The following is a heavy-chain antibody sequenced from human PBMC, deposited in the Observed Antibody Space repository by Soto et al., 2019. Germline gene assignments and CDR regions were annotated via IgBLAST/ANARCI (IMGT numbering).Heavy chain of an antibody. V-gene: IGHV5-51*01. CDR3: ARRLRRGTCDY. Sequence: PGESLKISCKGSGYIFATYWIGWVRQMPGKGLEWMGIIYPGDSDTNYSPSFEVQVTISVDKSISTAYLQWSSLKASDTAMYYCARRLRRGTCDYLVQGTLVTVT. J-gene: IGHJ4*02. CDR1: GYIFATYW. CDR2: IYPGDSDT. D-gene: IGHD3-16*01.